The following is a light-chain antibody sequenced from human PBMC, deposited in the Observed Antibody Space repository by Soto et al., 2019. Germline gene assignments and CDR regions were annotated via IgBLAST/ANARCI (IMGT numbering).Light chain of an antibody. CDR2: GDS. CDR1: RSNIGSYD. Sequence: QSVLTQPPSASGTPGQRVTISCSGSRSNIGSYDVYWYQQVPGTAPKLLIYGDSRRPSRVPDRFSGSKSGTSASLAISGLRSEDEADYYCATWDDSLSVLFGGGTKVTVL. J-gene: IGLJ3*02. V-gene: IGLV1-47*02. CDR3: ATWDDSLSVL.